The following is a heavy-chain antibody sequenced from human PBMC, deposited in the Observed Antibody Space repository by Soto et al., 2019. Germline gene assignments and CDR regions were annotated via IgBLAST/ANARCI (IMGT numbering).Heavy chain of an antibody. V-gene: IGHV1-3*01. CDR2: INPDNGNT. D-gene: IGHD3-22*01. CDR1: GYTDTPHA. J-gene: IGHJ4*02. CDR3: ARVYPCNMVVVGMDY. Sequence: KGSGYTDTPHAVHSARKALGQRKAWMGWINPDNGNTKYSQKFQGSVTITRETSARTDYMELSSLRPEDTAVYSCARVYPCNMVVVGMDYWSQRARVTVSA.